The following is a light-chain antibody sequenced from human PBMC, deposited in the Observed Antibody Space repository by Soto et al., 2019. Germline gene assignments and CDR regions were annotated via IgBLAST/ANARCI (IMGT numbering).Light chain of an antibody. CDR1: RSDVGGYNY. J-gene: IGLJ1*01. Sequence: QSALTQPASVSGSPVQSITISCTGTRSDVGGYNYVYWHQQHPGKAPKLMIYDVTNRPSGVSDRFSGSKSGNTASLTISGLQAEDEADYYCSSYTSSSTYVFGAGTKVTV. V-gene: IGLV2-14*01. CDR3: SSYTSSSTYV. CDR2: DVT.